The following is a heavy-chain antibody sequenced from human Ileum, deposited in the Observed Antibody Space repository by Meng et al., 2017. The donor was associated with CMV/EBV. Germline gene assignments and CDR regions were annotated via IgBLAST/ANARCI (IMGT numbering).Heavy chain of an antibody. Sequence: GDNVSSNSAAWNWIRQSPSRGLEWLGRTYYRSKWYNDYAVSVKGRVAINPDTSKNQFSLQLNSVTPDDTAVYYCARTSATGSWFDPWGQGTLVTVSS. J-gene: IGHJ5*02. CDR3: ARTSATGSWFDP. CDR1: GDNVSSNSAA. V-gene: IGHV6-1*01. CDR2: TYYRSKWYN. D-gene: IGHD6-13*01.